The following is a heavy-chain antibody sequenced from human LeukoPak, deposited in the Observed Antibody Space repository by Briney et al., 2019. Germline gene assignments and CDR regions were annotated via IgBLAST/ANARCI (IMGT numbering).Heavy chain of an antibody. CDR2: ISYNGRND. V-gene: IGHV3-30*18. J-gene: IGHJ4*02. CDR1: GFTFYSYG. D-gene: IGHD3-16*01. Sequence: GGSLRLSCAASGFTFYSYGMHWVRQAPGKGLEWVALISYNGRNDYYADSVKGRFTISRDNSKNTLYLQVSSLRTEDTAVYFCAKDNRGYFDFWGQGTLVTVSS. CDR3: AKDNRGYFDF.